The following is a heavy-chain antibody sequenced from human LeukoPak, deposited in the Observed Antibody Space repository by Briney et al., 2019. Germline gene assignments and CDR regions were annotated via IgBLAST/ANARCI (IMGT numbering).Heavy chain of an antibody. CDR3: ARREYYYGSGSYGGYFDY. D-gene: IGHD3-10*01. Sequence: ASVKVSCKASGYTFTGYYMHWVRQAPGQGLEWMGWINPNSGGTNYAQKFQGRVTMTRDTSISTAYMELSRLRSDDTAVYYWARREYYYGSGSYGGYFDYWGQGTLVTVSS. CDR2: INPNSGGT. CDR1: GYTFTGYY. V-gene: IGHV1-2*02. J-gene: IGHJ4*02.